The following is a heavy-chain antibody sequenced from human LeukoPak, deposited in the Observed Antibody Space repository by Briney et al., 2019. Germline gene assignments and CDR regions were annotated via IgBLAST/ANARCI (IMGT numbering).Heavy chain of an antibody. J-gene: IGHJ6*03. CDR1: GGTFSSYA. CDR2: IIPIFGTA. CDR3: ARARANWDDYHQITPLYYYYYMDV. V-gene: IGHV1-69*05. Sequence: ASVKVSCKASGGTFSSYAISWVRQAPGQGLEWMGGIIPIFGTANYAQKFQGRVTITTDESTSTAYMELSSLRSEDTAVYYCARARANWDDYHQITPLYYYYYMDVWGKGTTVTVSS. D-gene: IGHD3-16*01.